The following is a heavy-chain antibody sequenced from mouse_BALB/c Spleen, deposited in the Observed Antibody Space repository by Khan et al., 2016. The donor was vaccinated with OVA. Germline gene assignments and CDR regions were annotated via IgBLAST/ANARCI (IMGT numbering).Heavy chain of an antibody. CDR2: INSGGSI. Sequence: EVELVESGGGLVKPGGSLKLSCAASGCTFSSYAMSWVRQTPEKRLEWVASINSGGSIYYSDSMKGRFTISRDNARNILYLQMSSLRSEDTAMYYCARGHFYGSSYDYWYFDVWGAGTTVTVSS. CDR3: ARGHFYGSSYDYWYFDV. CDR1: GCTFSSYA. D-gene: IGHD1-1*01. V-gene: IGHV5-6-5*01. J-gene: IGHJ1*01.